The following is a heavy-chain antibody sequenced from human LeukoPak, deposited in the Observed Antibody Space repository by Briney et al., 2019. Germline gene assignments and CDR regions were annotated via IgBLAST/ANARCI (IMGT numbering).Heavy chain of an antibody. Sequence: ASVKVSCKASGYTFTGYYMHWVRQAPGQGLEWMGWINPNSGGTNYAQKFQGRVTMTRDTSISTAYMELSRLRSDDTAVYYCARDPNAYGPGHFDLWGRGTLVTVSS. D-gene: IGHD3-10*01. CDR3: ARDPNAYGPGHFDL. CDR2: INPNSGGT. CDR1: GYTFTGYY. V-gene: IGHV1-2*02. J-gene: IGHJ2*01.